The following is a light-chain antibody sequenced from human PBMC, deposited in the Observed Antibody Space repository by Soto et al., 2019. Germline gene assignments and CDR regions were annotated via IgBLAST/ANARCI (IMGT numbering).Light chain of an antibody. CDR3: EQYGVTPRT. CDR1: QSVRSNY. J-gene: IGKJ1*01. Sequence: EIVLTQSPGTLSLSPGERATLSCRASQSVRSNYLAWYQQKPGQTPRLLIYGASSRATGIPDRFSGSGSGTDFTLTISRLDPEDLAVYYCEQYGVTPRTFGQGTKVDIK. CDR2: GAS. V-gene: IGKV3-20*01.